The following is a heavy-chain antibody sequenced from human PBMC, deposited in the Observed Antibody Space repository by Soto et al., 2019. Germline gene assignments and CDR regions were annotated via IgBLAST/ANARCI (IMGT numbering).Heavy chain of an antibody. Sequence: PGGSLRLSCAASGFTFSSYGMHWVRQAPGKGLEWVAVIWYDGSNKYYADSVKGRFTISRDNSKNTLYLQMNSLRAEDTAVYYCARDRGVVVTGNSYYGMDVWVQGTTVTVSS. CDR1: GFTFSSYG. V-gene: IGHV3-33*01. CDR2: IWYDGSNK. CDR3: ARDRGVVVTGNSYYGMDV. D-gene: IGHD2-21*02. J-gene: IGHJ6*02.